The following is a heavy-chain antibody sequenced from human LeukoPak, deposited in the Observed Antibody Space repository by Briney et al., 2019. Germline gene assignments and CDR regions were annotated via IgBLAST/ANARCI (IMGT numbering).Heavy chain of an antibody. Sequence: SETLSLICAVYGGSFSGYYWSWIRQPPGKGLEWIGEINHSGSTNYNPSLKSRVTISVDTSKNQFSLKLSSVTAADTAVYYCARGGDFYGSGIDYWGQGTLVTVSS. CDR3: ARGGDFYGSGIDY. J-gene: IGHJ4*02. CDR2: INHSGST. D-gene: IGHD3-10*01. CDR1: GGSFSGYY. V-gene: IGHV4-34*01.